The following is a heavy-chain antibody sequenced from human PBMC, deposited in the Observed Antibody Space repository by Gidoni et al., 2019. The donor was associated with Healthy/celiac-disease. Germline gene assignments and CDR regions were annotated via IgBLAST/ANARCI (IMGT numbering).Heavy chain of an antibody. V-gene: IGHV3-33*01. CDR3: ARDFEQQPTY. Sequence: QVQLVESGGGVVQPGRSLRLSCAASGFTFSSYGMHWVRQAPGKGLEWVAVIWYDGSNKYYADSVKGRFTISRDNSKNTRYLQMNSLRAEDTAVYYCARDFEQQPTYWGQGTLVTVSS. D-gene: IGHD6-13*01. J-gene: IGHJ4*02. CDR2: IWYDGSNK. CDR1: GFTFSSYG.